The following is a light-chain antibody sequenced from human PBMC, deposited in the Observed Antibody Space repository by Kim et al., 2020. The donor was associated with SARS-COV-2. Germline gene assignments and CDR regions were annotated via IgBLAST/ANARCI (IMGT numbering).Light chain of an antibody. J-gene: IGKJ3*01. V-gene: IGKV2-30*01. Sequence: PASISCRSSQRLVYSDEYIYLNWSHQRPGQSPRHLIYKVSNRDSGVPDIFSGSWSVTDFTLQMSRVEAGDVVVYYCMQGTHWPFTFGPGTKVDIK. CDR3: MQGTHWPFT. CDR2: KVS. CDR1: QRLVYSDEYIY.